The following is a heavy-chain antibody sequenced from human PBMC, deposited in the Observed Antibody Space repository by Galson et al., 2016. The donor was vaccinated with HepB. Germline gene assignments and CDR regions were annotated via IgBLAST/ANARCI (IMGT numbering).Heavy chain of an antibody. V-gene: IGHV3-23*01. CDR2: ITPSGGAT. CDR3: GKHGGFDY. CDR1: GFSFSNSG. D-gene: IGHD3-16*01. Sequence: SLRLSCAASGFSFSNSGMSWVRQAPGRGLEWVSGITPSGGATHYADFVKGRFTISRDNSKNTLYLYMNNVTAGDTAVYYCGKHGGFDYWGQGALVTVSS. J-gene: IGHJ4*02.